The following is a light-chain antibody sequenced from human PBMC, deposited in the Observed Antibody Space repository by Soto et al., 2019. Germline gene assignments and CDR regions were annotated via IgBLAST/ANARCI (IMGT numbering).Light chain of an antibody. CDR2: ENN. CDR3: RTWDSSLSWV. Sequence: QSVLTQPPSVSAAPGQKVTISCSGTSSNIGNNYVSWYQQFPGTAPKLLIYENNKRPSGIPDRFSGSKSGTSATLGITGLQTGDEADYYCRTWDSSLSWVFGGGTKLTVL. V-gene: IGLV1-51*02. CDR1: SSNIGNNY. J-gene: IGLJ3*02.